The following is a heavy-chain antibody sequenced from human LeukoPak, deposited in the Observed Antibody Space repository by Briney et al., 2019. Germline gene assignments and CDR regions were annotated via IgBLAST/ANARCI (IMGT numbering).Heavy chain of an antibody. CDR1: GGSISSSSYY. Sequence: PSETLSLTCTVSGGSISSSSYYWGWIRQPPGKGLEWIGSIYYSGSTYYNPSLKSRVTISVDTSKNQFSLKLSSVTAADTAVYYCARQSSSYYYVSAYWGQGTLVTVSS. D-gene: IGHD3-22*01. CDR2: IYYSGST. CDR3: ARQSSSYYYVSAY. V-gene: IGHV4-39*01. J-gene: IGHJ4*02.